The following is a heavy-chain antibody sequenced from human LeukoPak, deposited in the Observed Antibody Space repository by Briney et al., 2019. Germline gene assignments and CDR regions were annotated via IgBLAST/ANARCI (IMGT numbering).Heavy chain of an antibody. CDR2: IIPIFGTA. V-gene: IGHV1-69*13. CDR3: ARVSDSSGQGWYFDL. Sequence: SVRVSCKSSGGTFSSYAITWVRQAPGQGLQWMGGIIPIFGTANYAQKFQGRVTITADESTSTAYMELSSLRSEDTAVYYCARVSDSSGQGWYFDLWGRGTLVTVSS. J-gene: IGHJ2*01. D-gene: IGHD3-22*01. CDR1: GGTFSSYA.